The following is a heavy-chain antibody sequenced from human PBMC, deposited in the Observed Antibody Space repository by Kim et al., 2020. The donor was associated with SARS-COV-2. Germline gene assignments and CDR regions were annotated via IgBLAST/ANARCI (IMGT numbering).Heavy chain of an antibody. CDR2: ST. J-gene: IGHJ4*02. CDR3: ARGYISGPFDC. D-gene: IGHD6-19*01. V-gene: IGHV3-20*03. Sequence: STGNVDSVQGRFTISRDNAKNSLYLQMNSLGAEDTALYYCARGYISGPFDCWGQGTLVTVSS.